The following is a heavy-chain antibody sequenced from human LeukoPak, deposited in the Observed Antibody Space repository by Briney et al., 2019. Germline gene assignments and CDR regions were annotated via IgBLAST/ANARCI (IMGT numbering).Heavy chain of an antibody. CDR3: ARDDMLERPSFDI. CDR1: GFLFSGYH. Sequence: GGSLRLSCAASGFLFSGYHMSWIRRAPGKGLEWISYIYFTGDIIYYADSVKGRFTISRDNAKNSLYLQMNSLKVEDTAVYYCARDDMLERPSFDIWGQGTVVTVSS. D-gene: IGHD1-1*01. CDR2: IYFTGDII. V-gene: IGHV3-11*01. J-gene: IGHJ3*02.